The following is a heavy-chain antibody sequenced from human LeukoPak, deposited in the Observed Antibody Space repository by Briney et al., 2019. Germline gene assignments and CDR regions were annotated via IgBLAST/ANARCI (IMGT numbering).Heavy chain of an antibody. Sequence: GESLKISCKGSGYSFTSYWIGWVRPMPGKGLAWVGIIYPGDSDTRYSPSFQGQVTISADKSISTAYLQWSSLKASDTAMYYCARLVGSSSEPFDYWGQGTLVTVSS. CDR3: ARLVGSSSEPFDY. J-gene: IGHJ4*02. CDR2: IYPGDSDT. V-gene: IGHV5-51*01. CDR1: GYSFTSYW. D-gene: IGHD6-6*01.